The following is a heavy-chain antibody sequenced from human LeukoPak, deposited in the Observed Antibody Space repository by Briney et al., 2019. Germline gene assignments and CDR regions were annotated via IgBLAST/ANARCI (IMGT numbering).Heavy chain of an antibody. CDR3: AKDGSYYYMDV. D-gene: IGHD1-1*01. V-gene: IGHV3-30*02. CDR1: GFTFSSYG. Sequence: GGSLRLSCAASGFTFSSYGMHWVRQAPGKGLEWVAYIRYDGSKKYYVDSARGRLTISRDNSKNTLYLQMNSLSAEDTALYYCAKDGSYYYMDVWGKGTTVTVSS. J-gene: IGHJ6*03. CDR2: IRYDGSKK.